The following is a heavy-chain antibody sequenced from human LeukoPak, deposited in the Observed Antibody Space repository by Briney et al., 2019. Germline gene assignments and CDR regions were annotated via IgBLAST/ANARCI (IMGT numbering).Heavy chain of an antibody. D-gene: IGHD1-26*01. CDR2: ISSSSSYI. V-gene: IGHV3-21*01. Sequence: GGFLRLSCAASGFTFSSYSMNWVRQAPGKGLEWVSSISSSSSYIYYADSVKGRFTISRDNAKNSLYLQMNSLRAEDTAVYYCAREWEQPYFDYWGQGTLVTVSS. CDR3: AREWEQPYFDY. CDR1: GFTFSSYS. J-gene: IGHJ4*02.